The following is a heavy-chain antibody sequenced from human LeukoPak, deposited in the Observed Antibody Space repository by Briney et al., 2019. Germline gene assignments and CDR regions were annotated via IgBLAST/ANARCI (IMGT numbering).Heavy chain of an antibody. CDR3: ARDRDSSSWYGLDY. Sequence: GGSLRLSCAASGFTFSSYGMHWVRQAPGKGLEWVAVISYDGSNKYYADSVKGRFTISRDNSKNTLYLQMNSLRAEDTAVYYCARDRDSSSWYGLDYWGQGTLVTVSS. J-gene: IGHJ4*02. D-gene: IGHD6-13*01. CDR1: GFTFSSYG. CDR2: ISYDGSNK. V-gene: IGHV3-30*03.